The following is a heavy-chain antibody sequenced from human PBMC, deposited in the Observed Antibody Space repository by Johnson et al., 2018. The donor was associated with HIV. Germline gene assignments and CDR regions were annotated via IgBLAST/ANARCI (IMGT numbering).Heavy chain of an antibody. J-gene: IGHJ3*02. Sequence: QVQLVESGGGVVQPGGSLRLSCAASGFTFSSYGMHWVRQAPGKGLEWVAFIRYDGSNKYYADSVKGRFTISRDNSKNTLYLQMNRLRAEDTAVYYCAKPEGAQFLGSYGAFDIWGQGTMVTVSS. CDR3: AKPEGAQFLGSYGAFDI. D-gene: IGHD5-18*01. V-gene: IGHV3-30*02. CDR2: IRYDGSNK. CDR1: GFTFSSYG.